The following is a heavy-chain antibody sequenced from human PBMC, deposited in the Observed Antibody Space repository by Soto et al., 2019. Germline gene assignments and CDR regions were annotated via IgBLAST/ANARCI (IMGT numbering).Heavy chain of an antibody. V-gene: IGHV4-39*01. J-gene: IGHJ5*02. CDR3: ARRDYYDSSGYYEGESWFDP. CDR1: GGSISSSSYY. Sequence: QLQLQESGPGLVKPSETLSVTCTVSGGSISSSSYYWGWIRQPPGKGLEWIGSIYYSGSTYYNPSLKSRVTISVDTSKNQFSLKLSSVTAADTAVYYCARRDYYDSSGYYEGESWFDPWGQGTLVTVSS. CDR2: IYYSGST. D-gene: IGHD3-22*01.